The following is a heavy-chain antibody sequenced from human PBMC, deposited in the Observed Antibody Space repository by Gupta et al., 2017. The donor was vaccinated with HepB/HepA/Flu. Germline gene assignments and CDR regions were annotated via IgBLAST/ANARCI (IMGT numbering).Heavy chain of an antibody. V-gene: IGHV4-59*01. CDR2: IYYSGST. Sequence: QVQLQESGPRLVKPSETLSLTCTVSGGSISSYYWSWIRQPPGKGLEWIGYIYYSGSTNYNPSLKSRVTIAVDTSKNQFSLKLSAVTAADTAVYYCARFAGISVVAAYDYDSSGFDYWGQGTLVTVSS. J-gene: IGHJ4*02. D-gene: IGHD3-22*01. CDR3: ARFAGISVVAAYDYDSSGFDY. CDR1: GGSISSYY.